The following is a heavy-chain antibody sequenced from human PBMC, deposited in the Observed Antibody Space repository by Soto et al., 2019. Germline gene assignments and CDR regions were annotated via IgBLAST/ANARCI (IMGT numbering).Heavy chain of an antibody. D-gene: IGHD2-15*01. CDR3: ARDRRCSGGSCFDY. J-gene: IGHJ4*02. CDR2: ISSSSSYI. V-gene: IGHV3-21*01. CDR1: GFTFSSYS. Sequence: EVQLVESGGSLVKPGGSLRLSCAASGFTFSSYSMNWVRQAPGKGLEWVSSISSSSSYIYYADSVKGRFTISRDNAKNSLYLQMNSLRAEDTAVYYCARDRRCSGGSCFDYWGQGTLVTVSS.